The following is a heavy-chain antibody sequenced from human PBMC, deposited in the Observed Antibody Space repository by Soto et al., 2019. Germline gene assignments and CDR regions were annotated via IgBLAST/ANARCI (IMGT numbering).Heavy chain of an antibody. CDR3: ARGGAGGGGFDY. CDR2: IWYDGSNK. Sequence: QVQLVESGGGVVQPGRSLRLSCAASGFTFSSYGMHWVRQAPGKGLEWVAVIWYDGSNKYYADSVKGRFTISRDNSKNTLYLKRNSVRAEDTGVYYCARGGAGGGGFDYWGQGTLVTVSS. V-gene: IGHV3-33*01. D-gene: IGHD3-10*01. CDR1: GFTFSSYG. J-gene: IGHJ4*02.